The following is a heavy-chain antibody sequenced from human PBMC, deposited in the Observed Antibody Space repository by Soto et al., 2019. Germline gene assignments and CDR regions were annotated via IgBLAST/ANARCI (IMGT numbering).Heavy chain of an antibody. D-gene: IGHD2-8*02. Sequence: EVHLWESGGDLVQPGGSLRVSCVGSGYTFSSRAMSWVRQAPGKGLEWVSGIDGGGTTDYADSVKGRFTISRDNSQDTLYLQMNSLGAEDTAVYYCATLLGFSSGGSWYSHVADYWGQGTLVNV. J-gene: IGHJ4*02. V-gene: IGHV3-23*01. CDR3: ATLLGFSSGGSWYSHVADY. CDR2: IDGGGTT. CDR1: GYTFSSRA.